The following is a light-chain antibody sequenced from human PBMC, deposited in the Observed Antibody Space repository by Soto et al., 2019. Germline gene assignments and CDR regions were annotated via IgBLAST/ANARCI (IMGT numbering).Light chain of an antibody. CDR3: SSYTSSSIDYV. Sequence: QSVLTQPASVSGSPGQSSTISCTGTSSDVGGYNYVSWYQQHPGKAPKLMIYEVSNRPSGVSNRFSGSKSGNTASLTISGLHAEDEADYYCSSYTSSSIDYVFGPGTKLTVL. V-gene: IGLV2-14*01. CDR1: SSDVGGYNY. J-gene: IGLJ1*01. CDR2: EVS.